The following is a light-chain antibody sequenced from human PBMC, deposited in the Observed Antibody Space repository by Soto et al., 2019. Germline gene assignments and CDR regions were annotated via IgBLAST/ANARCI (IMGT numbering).Light chain of an antibody. J-gene: IGLJ2*01. CDR2: VNSDGSH. V-gene: IGLV4-69*01. CDR3: QTWGTGIVV. Sequence: QPVLTQSPSASASLGASVKLTCTLSSGHSSYAIAWHQQQPEKGPRYLMNVNSDGSHSKGDGIPDRCSGSSSGAERYLTISSLQSEDEADYYCQTWGTGIVVFGGGTKLTVL. CDR1: SGHSSYA.